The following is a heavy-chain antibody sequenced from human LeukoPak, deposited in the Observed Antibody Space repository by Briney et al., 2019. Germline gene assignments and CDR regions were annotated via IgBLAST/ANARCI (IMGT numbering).Heavy chain of an antibody. J-gene: IGHJ4*02. CDR3: VYCTRHYDFLTGYYPRFDY. CDR2: IYWNGDE. V-gene: IGHV2-5*01. Sequence: SGPTLVKPTQTLTLTCTFSGFSLRSSGVGVGWIRQPPGKALEWLALIYWNGDERYSPSLKSRLTITKDTSRNQVVLTMTNMDPVDTATYYCVYCTRHYDFLTGYYPRFDYWDQGTLVTVSS. D-gene: IGHD3/OR15-3a*01. CDR1: GFSLRSSGVG.